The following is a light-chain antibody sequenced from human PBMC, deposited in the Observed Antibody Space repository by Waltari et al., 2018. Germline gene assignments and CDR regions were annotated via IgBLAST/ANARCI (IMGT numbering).Light chain of an antibody. Sequence: EVVLTQSPGTLSLSPGERATLSCRASQSVSRYLAWYQQRPGQAPSLLIYAASTRATGVPDRFSGSGFGTDFSLTISRLGPEDFAVYYCQNHERLPATFGQGTKVEIK. CDR1: QSVSRY. CDR2: AAS. CDR3: QNHERLPAT. J-gene: IGKJ1*01. V-gene: IGKV3-20*01.